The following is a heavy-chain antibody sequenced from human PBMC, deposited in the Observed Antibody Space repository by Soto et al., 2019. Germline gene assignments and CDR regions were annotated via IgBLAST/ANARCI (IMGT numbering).Heavy chain of an antibody. CDR2: IYFTGST. V-gene: IGHV4-31*03. CDR1: GDSISDGGYY. Sequence: SETLSLTCSVSGDSISDGGYYWGWVRQHPGKGLEWIGRIYFTGSTYYNPSLKSRVTISVDTSKNQFSLRLSSVTAADTAVYYCARQPTTGDTDLWFDPWGQGTLVTVSS. CDR3: ARQPTTGDTDLWFDP. D-gene: IGHD2-21*01. J-gene: IGHJ5*02.